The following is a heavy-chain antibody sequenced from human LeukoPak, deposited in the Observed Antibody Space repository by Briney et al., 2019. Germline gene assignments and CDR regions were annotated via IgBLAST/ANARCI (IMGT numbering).Heavy chain of an antibody. CDR1: GGSISSYY. CDR2: IYYSGST. Sequence: PSETLSLTCTVSGGSISSYYWSWIRQPPGKGLEWIGYIYYSGSTNYNPSLKSRVTISVDTSKNQFSLKLSSVTAADTAVYYCARVRVGAYDFEYWGQGTLVTVSS. D-gene: IGHD3-10*01. J-gene: IGHJ4*02. V-gene: IGHV4-59*01. CDR3: ARVRVGAYDFEY.